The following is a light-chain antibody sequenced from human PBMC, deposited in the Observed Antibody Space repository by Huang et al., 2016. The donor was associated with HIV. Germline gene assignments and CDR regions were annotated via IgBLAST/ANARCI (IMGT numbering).Light chain of an antibody. Sequence: EIVLTQSPGTVSLSPGERATLSCRASQSVGSGYLAWYKQKPVQTPRLLIHGASTRATGIPDRFSGIGSGTYFTLTISRLEAEDFAVYYCQQYGSSPQTFGGGTKVEIK. CDR1: QSVGSGY. J-gene: IGKJ4*01. V-gene: IGKV3-20*01. CDR3: QQYGSSPQT. CDR2: GAS.